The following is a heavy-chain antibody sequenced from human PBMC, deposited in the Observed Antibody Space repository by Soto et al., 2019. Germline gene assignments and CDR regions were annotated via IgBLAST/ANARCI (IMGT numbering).Heavy chain of an antibody. CDR2: ISYDGSNK. CDR1: GFTFSSYG. Sequence: QVQLVESGGGVVQPGRSLRLSCAASGFTFSSYGMHWVRQAPGKGLEWVAVISYDGSNKYYADSVKGRFTISRDNSKNTLYLQMNSLRAEDTAVYYCAKERGAGGMDVWGQGTTVTFSS. J-gene: IGHJ6*02. V-gene: IGHV3-30*18. D-gene: IGHD3-10*01. CDR3: AKERGAGGMDV.